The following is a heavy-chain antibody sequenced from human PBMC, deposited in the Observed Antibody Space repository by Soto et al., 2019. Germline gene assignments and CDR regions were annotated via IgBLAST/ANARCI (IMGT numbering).Heavy chain of an antibody. V-gene: IGHV3-30*18. CDR2: ISYDGSNK. Sequence: PGGSLRLSCAASGFTFSSYGMHWVRQAPGKGLEWVAVISYDGSNKYYADSVKGRFTISRDNSKNTLYLQMNSLRAEDTAVYYCANAYCGGDCYHPHFDYWGQGTLVTVSS. CDR3: ANAYCGGDCYHPHFDY. CDR1: GFTFSSYG. D-gene: IGHD2-21*02. J-gene: IGHJ4*02.